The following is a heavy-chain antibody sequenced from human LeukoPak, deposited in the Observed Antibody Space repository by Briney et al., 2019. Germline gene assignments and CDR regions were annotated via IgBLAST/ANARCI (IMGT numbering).Heavy chain of an antibody. Sequence: QVQLQESGPGLVKPSETLSLTCTVSGGSISGYYWCWIRQPPGKGLGWIGYIYYSGSTNYNPSLKSRVTISVDTSKNQFSLKLSSVTAADTAVYYCAREGYDILTGYRNYFDYWGQGTLVTVSS. CDR2: IYYSGST. J-gene: IGHJ4*02. CDR1: GGSISGYY. D-gene: IGHD3-9*01. CDR3: AREGYDILTGYRNYFDY. V-gene: IGHV4-59*01.